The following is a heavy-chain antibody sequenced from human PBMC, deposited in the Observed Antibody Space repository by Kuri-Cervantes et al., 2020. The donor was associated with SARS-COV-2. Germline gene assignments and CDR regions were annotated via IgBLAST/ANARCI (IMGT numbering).Heavy chain of an antibody. D-gene: IGHD2-8*02. V-gene: IGHV3-23*01. CDR2: ISGSGGST. Sequence: GESLKISCAASGFTFSSYDMSWVRQAPGKGLEWVSAISGSGGSTYYADSVKGRFTISRDNSKNTLYLQMNSLRAEDTAVYYCAKSTRERDWGQGTLVTVSS. CDR3: AKSTRERD. J-gene: IGHJ4*02. CDR1: GFTFSSYD.